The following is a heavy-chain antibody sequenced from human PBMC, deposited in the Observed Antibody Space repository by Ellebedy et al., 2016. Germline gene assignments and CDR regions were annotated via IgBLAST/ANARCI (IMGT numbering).Heavy chain of an antibody. Sequence: GESLKISXAASGFTFSDYYMSWIRQAPGKGLEWVSYISSSGSTIYYADSVKGRFTISRDNAKNSLYLQMNSLRAEDTAVYYCARGLVVVIVDYWGQGTLVTVSS. J-gene: IGHJ4*02. CDR2: ISSSGSTI. D-gene: IGHD3-22*01. CDR1: GFTFSDYY. V-gene: IGHV3-11*01. CDR3: ARGLVVVIVDY.